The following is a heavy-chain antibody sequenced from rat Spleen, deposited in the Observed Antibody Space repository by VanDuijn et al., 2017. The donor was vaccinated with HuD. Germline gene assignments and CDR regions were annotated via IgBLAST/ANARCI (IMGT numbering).Heavy chain of an antibody. J-gene: IGHJ2*01. CDR2: ISSDGGDT. D-gene: IGHD1-12*02. Sequence: EVQLVESGGGLVQPGRSLKLSCAASGFTFSDYNMAWVRQAPKKGLEWVATISSDGGDTYYRDSVKGRFTISRDNAKSTLYLQMDSLRSEDTATYYCATDYYDGTYYYIDYWGQGVMVTVSS. CDR3: ATDYYDGTYYYIDY. V-gene: IGHV5S10*01. CDR1: GFTFSDYN.